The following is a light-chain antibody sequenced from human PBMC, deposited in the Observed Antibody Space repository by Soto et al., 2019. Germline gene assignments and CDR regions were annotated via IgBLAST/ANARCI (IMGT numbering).Light chain of an antibody. Sequence: QSALTQPRSVSGSPGQSVTISCTGTSSDVGGYNYVSWYQHHPGRAPKLMIYDVSKRPSGVPDRFSGSKSGNTASLTISGLKAEDEADYYCCSYEGSYRPYVFGTGTKLTVL. J-gene: IGLJ1*01. V-gene: IGLV2-11*01. CDR1: SSDVGGYNY. CDR2: DVS. CDR3: CSYEGSYRPYV.